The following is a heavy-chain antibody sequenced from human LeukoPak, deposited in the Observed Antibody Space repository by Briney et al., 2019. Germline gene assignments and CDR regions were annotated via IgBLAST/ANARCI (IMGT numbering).Heavy chain of an antibody. V-gene: IGHV4-59*08. CDR3: ARHGTSSFYYYAMDV. J-gene: IGHJ6*02. CDR2: INYSGST. Sequence: PSETLSLTCTVSGGSIRSYYWSWIRQSPGKGLECIGYINYSGSTNYNPSLKSRVTISVDTSKNQFSLKLSSVTAADTAVYYCARHGTSSFYYYAMDVWGQGTTVTVSS. CDR1: GGSIRSYY. D-gene: IGHD1-1*01.